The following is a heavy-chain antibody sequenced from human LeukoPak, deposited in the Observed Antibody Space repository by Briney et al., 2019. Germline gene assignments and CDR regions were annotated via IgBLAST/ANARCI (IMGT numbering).Heavy chain of an antibody. CDR3: ASMYYYGSGVHDY. CDR2: IYYSGST. J-gene: IGHJ4*02. D-gene: IGHD3-10*01. CDR1: GGSISSSSYY. V-gene: IGHV4-39*07. Sequence: PSETLSLTCTVSGGSISSSSYYWGWIRQPPGKVLEWIGSIYYSGSTYYNPSLKSRVTISVDTSKNQFSLKLSSVTAADTAVYYCASMYYYGSGVHDYWGQGTLVTVSS.